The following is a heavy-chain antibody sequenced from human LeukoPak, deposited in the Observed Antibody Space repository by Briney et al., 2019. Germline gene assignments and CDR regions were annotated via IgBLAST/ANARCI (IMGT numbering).Heavy chain of an antibody. CDR1: GGSISSSSYY. CDR3: ARQEGDY. Sequence: SETLSLTCSVSGGSISSSSYYWGWIRQPPGKGLEWIGSIYYSGSTYYNPSLKSRVTVSVDTSKNQFSLKLSSVTAADTAVYYCARQEGDYWGQGTLVTVSS. CDR2: IYYSGST. V-gene: IGHV4-39*01. J-gene: IGHJ4*02.